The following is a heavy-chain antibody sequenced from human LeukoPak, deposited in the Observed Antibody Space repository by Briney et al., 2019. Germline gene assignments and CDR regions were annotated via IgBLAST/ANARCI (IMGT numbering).Heavy chain of an antibody. CDR1: GYTFTSYG. CDR2: ISYDGSNK. J-gene: IGHJ4*02. D-gene: IGHD2-2*01. Sequence: SCKASGYTFTSYGISWVRQAPGKGLEWVAVISYDGSNKYYADSVKGRFTISRDNSKNTLYLQMNSLRAEDTAVYYCARDSTVVVPAANPDYWGQGTLVTVSS. V-gene: IGHV3-30-3*01. CDR3: ARDSTVVVPAANPDY.